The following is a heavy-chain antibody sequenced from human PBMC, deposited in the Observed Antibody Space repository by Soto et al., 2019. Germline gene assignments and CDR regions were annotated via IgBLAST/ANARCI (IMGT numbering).Heavy chain of an antibody. CDR3: ARDRAKWKDYYYYGMDV. J-gene: IGHJ6*02. CDR2: IYYSGST. Sequence: QVQLQESGPGLVKPSQTLSLTCTVSGGSISSGDDFWTWIRQPPGKGLEWIGYIYYSGSTYYNPSLKSRLTMSVDTSKKQFSLKLSSVSAADTAVYYCARDRAKWKDYYYYGMDVWGQGTTVSVSS. V-gene: IGHV4-30-4*01. D-gene: IGHD1-20*01. CDR1: GGSISSGDDF.